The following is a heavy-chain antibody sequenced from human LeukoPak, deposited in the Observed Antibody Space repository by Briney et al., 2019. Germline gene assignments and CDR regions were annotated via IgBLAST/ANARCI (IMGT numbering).Heavy chain of an antibody. CDR2: ISGSGSST. CDR1: GFTFSNYA. CDR3: AKTVLSTEVRPRGDFDS. D-gene: IGHD4-23*01. J-gene: IGHJ4*02. Sequence: GGSLRLSCAASGFTFSNYAMSWVRQAPGKGLEWVSGISGSGSSTYYADSVKGRFTISRDNSKNTLFLQMNSLRAEDTAIYYCAKTVLSTEVRPRGDFDSWGQGTLVTVSS. V-gene: IGHV3-23*01.